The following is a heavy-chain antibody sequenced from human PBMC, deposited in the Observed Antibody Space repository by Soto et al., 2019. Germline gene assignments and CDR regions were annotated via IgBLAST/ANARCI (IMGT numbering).Heavy chain of an antibody. V-gene: IGHV1-2*04. CDR1: GYTFTGYY. D-gene: IGHD3-22*01. CDR2: INPNSGGT. CDR3: ARGPYYYDSSGYYSH. J-gene: IGHJ4*02. Sequence: QVQLVQSGAEVKKPGASVKVSCKASGYTFTGYYMHWVRQAPGQGLEWMGWINPNSGGTNYAQKFQGWVTMTRDTSIRTAYMGLGRLRSDDTAVYYCARGPYYYDSSGYYSHWGQGTLVTVSS.